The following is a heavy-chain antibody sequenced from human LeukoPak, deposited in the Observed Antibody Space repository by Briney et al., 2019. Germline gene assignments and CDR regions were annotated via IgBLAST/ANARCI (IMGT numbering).Heavy chain of an antibody. CDR1: GFTFSSYE. CDR2: ISSSGSTI. CDR3: ARAPTKFRRDWFDP. Sequence: QPGGSLRLSCAASGFTFSSYEMNWVRQAPGKGLEWVSYISSSGSTIYYADSVKGRFTISRDNAKNSLDLQMNSLRAEDTAVYYCARAPTKFRRDWFDPWGQGTLVTVSS. J-gene: IGHJ5*02. D-gene: IGHD3-9*01. V-gene: IGHV3-48*03.